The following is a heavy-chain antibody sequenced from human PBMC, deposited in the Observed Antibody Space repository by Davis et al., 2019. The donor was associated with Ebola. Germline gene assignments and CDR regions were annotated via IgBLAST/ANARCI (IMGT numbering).Heavy chain of an antibody. Sequence: GESLKISCKGSGYTLASHWITWVRQMPGKGLEWMGRIDPSDSYINYSPSFQGHVTFLVDNSINTAYLQWSGLKASDTAIYYCARYHYYDSSGRSAGMDVWGQGTTVTVSS. D-gene: IGHD3-22*01. J-gene: IGHJ6*02. CDR1: GYTLASHW. CDR3: ARYHYYDSSGRSAGMDV. V-gene: IGHV5-10-1*01. CDR2: IDPSDSYI.